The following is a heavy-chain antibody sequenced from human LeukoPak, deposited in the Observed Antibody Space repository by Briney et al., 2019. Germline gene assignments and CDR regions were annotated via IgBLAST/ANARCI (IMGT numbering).Heavy chain of an antibody. CDR1: GGSFSGYY. J-gene: IGHJ6*02. CDR2: INHSGST. Sequence: SETLSHTCAVYGGSFSGYYWSWIRQPPGKGLEWIGEINHSGSTNYNPSLKSRVTISVDTSKNQFSLKLSSVTAADTAVYYCARGHGMDVWGQGTTVTVSS. CDR3: ARGHGMDV. V-gene: IGHV4-34*01.